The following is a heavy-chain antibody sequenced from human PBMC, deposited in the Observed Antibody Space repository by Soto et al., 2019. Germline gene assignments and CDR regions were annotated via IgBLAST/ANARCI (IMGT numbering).Heavy chain of an antibody. Sequence: EVQLLESGGGLVQPGGSLRLSCAASGFTFSSYAMSWVRQAPGKGLEWVSAISGSGGSTYYADSVKGRFTISRDNSKNALYLQMNSLIADDTAVYYCAKDHAIFGVVIIGGGFDYWGQGTLVTVSS. CDR1: GFTFSSYA. D-gene: IGHD3-3*01. CDR3: AKDHAIFGVVIIGGGFDY. J-gene: IGHJ4*02. CDR2: ISGSGGST. V-gene: IGHV3-23*01.